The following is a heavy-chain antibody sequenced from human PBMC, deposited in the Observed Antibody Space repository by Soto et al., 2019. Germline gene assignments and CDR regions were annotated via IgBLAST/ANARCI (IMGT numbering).Heavy chain of an antibody. V-gene: IGHV3-23*01. CDR3: AKDPRKYDILTGPLTGY. J-gene: IGHJ4*02. CDR2: ISGSGGST. CDR1: GFPFSSYA. D-gene: IGHD3-9*01. Sequence: GSLRLSCAASGFPFSSYAMSWVRQAPGKGLEWVSAISGSGGSTYYADSVKGRFTISRDNSKNTLYLQMNSLRAEDTAVYYCAKDPRKYDILTGPLTGYWGQGTLVTVSS.